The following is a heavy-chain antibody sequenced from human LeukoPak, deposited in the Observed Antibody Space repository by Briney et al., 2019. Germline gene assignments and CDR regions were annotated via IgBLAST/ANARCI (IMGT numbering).Heavy chain of an antibody. CDR1: GFTVSNNY. J-gene: IGHJ4*02. V-gene: IGHV3-53*01. CDR2: IYSGGGT. D-gene: IGHD2-21*01. CDR3: ARVYSLMDRAEYYFDS. Sequence: GGSLRLSCAASGFTVSNNYMSWVRQAPGKGLEWVSVIYSGGGTDSADSVKGRFTISRDNSKNTLYLQMNSLRAEDTAVYYCARVYSLMDRAEYYFDSWGQGTLVTVSS.